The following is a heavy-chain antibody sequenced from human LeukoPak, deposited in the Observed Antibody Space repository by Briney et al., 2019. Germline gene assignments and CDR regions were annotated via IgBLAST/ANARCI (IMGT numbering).Heavy chain of an antibody. CDR3: ASLMVRGIRDFDH. CDR2: ISYDGTNN. CDR1: GFTFSQYP. V-gene: IGHV3-30*04. D-gene: IGHD3-10*01. Sequence: GRSLRLSSAASGFTFSQYPMHWVRQAPGTGLEWVAVISYDGTNNYRADSVKGRFTISRDNANNTLYLQMNSLRPEDTAVYFCASLMVRGIRDFDHWGQGTLVTVSS. J-gene: IGHJ4*02.